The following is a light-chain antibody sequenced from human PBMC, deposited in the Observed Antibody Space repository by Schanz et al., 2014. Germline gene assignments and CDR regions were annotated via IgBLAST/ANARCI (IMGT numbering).Light chain of an antibody. CDR1: QSVSSN. CDR3: QQYTNWQT. V-gene: IGKV3-15*01. J-gene: IGKJ1*01. CDR2: DAS. Sequence: EIVMTQSPVTLSVSPGEGVTLSCRASQSVSSNLAWYQQKPGQAPRLLIYDASTRATDIPARFSGGWSGTEFTLTISSLQSDDSAVYYCQQYTNWQTFGQGTKVEIK.